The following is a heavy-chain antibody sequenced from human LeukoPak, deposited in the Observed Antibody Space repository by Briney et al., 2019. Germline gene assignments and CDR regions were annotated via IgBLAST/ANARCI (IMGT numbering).Heavy chain of an antibody. J-gene: IGHJ5*02. CDR3: ARVSAVADILDP. V-gene: IGHV3-48*03. CDR1: GFTFSNYE. Sequence: PGGSLRLSCAASGFTFSNYEMNWVRQAPGKGLEWVSYISSSGRVSYISSSSSTIYYADSVKGRFTISRDNAKNSLYLQMNSLRAEDTAVYYCARVSAVADILDPWGQGTLVTVSS. CDR2: ISSSSSTI. D-gene: IGHD6-19*01.